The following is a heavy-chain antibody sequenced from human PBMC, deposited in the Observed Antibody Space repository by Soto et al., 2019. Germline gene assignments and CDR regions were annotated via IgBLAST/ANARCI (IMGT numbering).Heavy chain of an antibody. CDR1: GFTFSNAW. CDR2: IKSKTDGGTT. D-gene: IGHD6-6*01. Sequence: PGGSLRLSFAASGFTFSNAWMSWVRQAPGKGLEWVGRIKSKTDGGTTDYAAPVKGRFTISRDDSKNTLYLQMNSLKTEDTAVYYCTTDWYAARIFDYWGQGTLVTVSS. V-gene: IGHV3-15*01. CDR3: TTDWYAARIFDY. J-gene: IGHJ4*02.